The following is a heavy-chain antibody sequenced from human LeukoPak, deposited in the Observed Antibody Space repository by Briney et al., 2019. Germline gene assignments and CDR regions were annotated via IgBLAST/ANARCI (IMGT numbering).Heavy chain of an antibody. Sequence: GGSLRLSCAVSGFPFSKFAMHWVRQAPGKGLEWVAVISYDGSNKYYADSVKGRFTISRDNSKNTLYLQMNSLRAEDTAVYYCAKAFRKGGYSYGIFDYWGQGTLVTVSS. J-gene: IGHJ4*02. V-gene: IGHV3-30*04. CDR1: GFPFSKFA. CDR3: AKAFRKGGYSYGIFDY. CDR2: ISYDGSNK. D-gene: IGHD5-18*01.